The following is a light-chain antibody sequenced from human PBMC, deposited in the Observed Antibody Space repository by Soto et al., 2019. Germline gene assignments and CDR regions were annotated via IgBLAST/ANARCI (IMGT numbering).Light chain of an antibody. Sequence: DIQLTQSPSSLSASVGDRVSFTCRASQGIRNDLAWFQQKAGKAPRRLIYGASSLQSGVPNRFRGSGSGTEFTLTIDSLQHEHFPVYYCLQHNDYPRRFGQGPKVDIK. CDR2: GAS. CDR3: LQHNDYPRR. CDR1: QGIRND. J-gene: IGKJ1*01. V-gene: IGKV1-17*01.